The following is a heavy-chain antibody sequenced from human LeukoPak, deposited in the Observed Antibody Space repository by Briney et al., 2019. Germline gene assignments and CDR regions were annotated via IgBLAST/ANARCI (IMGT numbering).Heavy chain of an antibody. CDR1: GFTFSSYW. J-gene: IGHJ3*02. V-gene: IGHV3-7*01. D-gene: IGHD1-26*01. CDR3: ARDRGGSGSYYINAFDI. Sequence: PGGSLRLSCAASGFTFSSYWMSWVRQAPGKGLEWVANIKQDGSEKYYVDSVKGRFTISRDNAKNSLYLQMNSLRAEDTAVYYCARDRGGSGSYYINAFDIWGQGTMVTVSS. CDR2: IKQDGSEK.